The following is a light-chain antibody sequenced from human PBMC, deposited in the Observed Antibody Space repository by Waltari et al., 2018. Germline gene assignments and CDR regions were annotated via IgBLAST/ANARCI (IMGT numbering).Light chain of an antibody. Sequence: DIVLTQSPLSLAVTPGETASISCTPGQSLLHRNGYNFLYWYLQRPGQSPQLLVYLASTRASGVPDRFTCSGAGTNCTLKISRVEAEDVGVYCCRQPQQTPTTFGQGTKVELK. CDR2: LAS. CDR3: RQPQQTPTT. V-gene: IGKV2-28*01. CDR1: QSLLHRNGYNF. J-gene: IGKJ2*01.